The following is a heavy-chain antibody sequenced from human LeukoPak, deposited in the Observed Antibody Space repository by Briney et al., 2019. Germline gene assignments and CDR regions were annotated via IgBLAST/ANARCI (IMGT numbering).Heavy chain of an antibody. CDR3: ARARIAAAGTAGAFDI. J-gene: IGHJ3*02. CDR2: IHHSGSA. V-gene: IGHV4-4*02. CDR1: GASISSNW. D-gene: IGHD6-13*01. Sequence: PSGTLSLTCAVSGASISSNWWNWVRQPPGKGLEWIGEIHHSGSANYNPSLKSRVTISVDTSKNQFSLKLSSVTAADTAVYYCARARIAAAGTAGAFDIWGQGTMVTVSS.